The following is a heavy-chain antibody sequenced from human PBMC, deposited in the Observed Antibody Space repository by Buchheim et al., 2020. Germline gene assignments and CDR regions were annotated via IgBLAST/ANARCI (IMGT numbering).Heavy chain of an antibody. D-gene: IGHD3-22*01. Sequence: QLQLQESGSGLVKPSQTLSLTCAVSGGSISSGGYSWSWIRQPPGKGLEWIGYIYHSGSTYYNPSLKSRVTISVDMSTNQFSLKLSSVTAADTAVYYCARSRDYYDSSGYLAALFDYWGQGTL. CDR1: GGSISSGGYS. V-gene: IGHV4-30-2*01. CDR2: IYHSGST. J-gene: IGHJ4*02. CDR3: ARSRDYYDSSGYLAALFDY.